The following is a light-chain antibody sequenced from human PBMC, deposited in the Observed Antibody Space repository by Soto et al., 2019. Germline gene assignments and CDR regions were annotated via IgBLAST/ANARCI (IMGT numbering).Light chain of an antibody. V-gene: IGLV2-14*01. CDR3: NSHTISNTRV. CDR2: DVS. CDR1: SSDVGAYNH. Sequence: QSALTQPASVSGSPGQSITISCTGTSSDVGAYNHASWYQHHPGKAPKLMIYDVSNRPSGVSNRFSGSKSGYTASLTISGLLAEDEADYYCNSHTISNTRVFGTGTKVTV. J-gene: IGLJ1*01.